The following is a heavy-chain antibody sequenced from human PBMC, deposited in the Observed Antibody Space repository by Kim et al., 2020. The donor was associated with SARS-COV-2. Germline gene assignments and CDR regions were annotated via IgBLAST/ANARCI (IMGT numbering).Heavy chain of an antibody. CDR3: AREYYDILTGYYQPYYYYGMDV. D-gene: IGHD3-9*01. CDR1: GFTFSSYE. J-gene: IGHJ6*02. V-gene: IGHV3-48*03. Sequence: GGSLRLSCAASGFTFSSYEMNWVRQAPGKGLEWVSYISSSGSTIYYADSVKGRFTISRDNAKNSLYLQMNSLRAEDTAVYYCAREYYDILTGYYQPYYYYGMDVWGQGTTVTVSS. CDR2: ISSSGSTI.